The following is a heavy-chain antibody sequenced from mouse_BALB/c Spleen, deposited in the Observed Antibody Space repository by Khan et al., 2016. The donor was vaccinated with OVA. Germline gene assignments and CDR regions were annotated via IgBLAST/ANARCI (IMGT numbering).Heavy chain of an antibody. V-gene: IGHV5-6-5*01. Sequence: EVELVESGGDLVKPGESLKLSCAASGFTFSSYVMSWVRQTPEKRLEWVASISSGGNTYYADSLKGRFTISRDDARNILYLQMRSLRSEDTAMYYCTRGPFYFGFNYFDFWGLGTTRTVSS. CDR3: TRGPFYFGFNYFDF. D-gene: IGHD1-1*01. J-gene: IGHJ2*01. CDR2: ISSGGNT. CDR1: GFTFSSYV.